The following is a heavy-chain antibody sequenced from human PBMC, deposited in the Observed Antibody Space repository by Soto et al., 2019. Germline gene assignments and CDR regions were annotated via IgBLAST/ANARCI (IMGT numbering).Heavy chain of an antibody. CDR3: AKAGFTQYT. Sequence: GGSLRLSCAASGFTFSSYGMHWVRQAPGKGLEWVALISDGGTNTYYADSVKGRFTISRDNSKNTLYLQMNSLRAEDTAVYYCAKAGFTQYTWGQGTLVTVSS. CDR2: ISDGGTNT. J-gene: IGHJ5*02. V-gene: IGHV3-30*18. D-gene: IGHD5-12*01. CDR1: GFTFSSYG.